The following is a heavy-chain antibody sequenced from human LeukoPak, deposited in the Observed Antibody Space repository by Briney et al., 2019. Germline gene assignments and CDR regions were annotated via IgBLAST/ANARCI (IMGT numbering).Heavy chain of an antibody. J-gene: IGHJ4*02. CDR1: GFTFGAYT. V-gene: IGHV3-7*04. CDR2: IKQDGSKK. D-gene: IGHD5-24*01. Sequence: PGGSLRLSCAASGFTFGAYTINWVRQAPGKGLEWVANIKQDGSKKSYVDSVKGRFTISRDNAKNSLYLQMNSLRAEDTAIYYCTRVGYIDEGIDYWGQGTLVTVSS. CDR3: TRVGYIDEGIDY.